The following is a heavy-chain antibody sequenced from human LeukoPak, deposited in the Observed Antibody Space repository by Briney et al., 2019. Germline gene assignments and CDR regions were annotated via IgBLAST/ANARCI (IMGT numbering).Heavy chain of an antibody. CDR1: GFTFSNHA. D-gene: IGHD7-27*01. Sequence: GSLRLSCAASGFTFSNHAMNWVRQAPGKGLEWVSTISGSGDATYYADSVKGRFTISGDNSKNKLYLQMNSLRAEDTAVYYCARRGPNWGFFDYWGRGTLVTVSS. CDR2: ISGSGDAT. V-gene: IGHV3-23*01. CDR3: ARRGPNWGFFDY. J-gene: IGHJ4*02.